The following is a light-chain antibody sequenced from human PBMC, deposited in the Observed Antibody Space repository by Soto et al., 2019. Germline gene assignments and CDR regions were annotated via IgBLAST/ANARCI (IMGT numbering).Light chain of an antibody. V-gene: IGKV1-5*03. CDR3: QQYSSSAAT. CDR2: KAS. CDR1: QSISTW. Sequence: DIQMTQSPSTLSTSVGDRVTITCRALQSISTWLAWYQQEPGKAPKLLIYKASSLESGVPSRFSGSGSGTEFTLTVSSLQPDDFATYYCQQYSSSAATFGQGTKVEIK. J-gene: IGKJ1*01.